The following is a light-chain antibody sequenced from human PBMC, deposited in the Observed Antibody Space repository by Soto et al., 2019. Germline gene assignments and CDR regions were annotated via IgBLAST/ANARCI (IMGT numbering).Light chain of an antibody. CDR2: EVS. J-gene: IGLJ2*01. V-gene: IGLV2-14*01. Sequence: QSALTQPASVSGSPGQSITISCTGTSSDVGGYNYVSWYQQHPGKAPKLMIYEVSNRPSGGSNRFSGSKSGNTASLTISGRQAEDEAAYYCSSYTGSSTYVVFGGGTKLTVL. CDR1: SSDVGGYNY. CDR3: SSYTGSSTYVV.